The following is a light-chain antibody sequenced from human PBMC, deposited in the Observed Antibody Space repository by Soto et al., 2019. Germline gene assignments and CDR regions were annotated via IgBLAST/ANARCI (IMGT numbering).Light chain of an antibody. CDR2: LGS. CDR1: QSLLHSNGYNY. V-gene: IGKV2-28*01. CDR3: MQALQAPLT. J-gene: IGKJ1*01. Sequence: DIVMTQSPRSLPVAPGEPASISCRSSQSLLHSNGYNYLDWYLQKPAQSPQLLIYLGSNRASGVPDRFSGSGSGTDFTLKISRVEAEDVGAYYCMQALQAPLTFGQGTKVDI.